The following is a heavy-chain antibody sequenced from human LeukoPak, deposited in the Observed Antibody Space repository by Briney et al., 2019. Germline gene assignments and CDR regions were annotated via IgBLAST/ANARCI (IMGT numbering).Heavy chain of an antibody. Sequence: PSGTLSLTCAVSGGSISSSNWWSWVRQPPGKGLEWIGEIYHSGSTSYDPSLKSRVTISVDKSKNQFSLKLSSVTAADTAVYYCARGGHSSGWYNWFDPWGQGTLVTVSS. CDR3: ARGGHSSGWYNWFDP. CDR2: IYHSGST. J-gene: IGHJ5*02. CDR1: GGSISSSNW. V-gene: IGHV4-4*02. D-gene: IGHD6-19*01.